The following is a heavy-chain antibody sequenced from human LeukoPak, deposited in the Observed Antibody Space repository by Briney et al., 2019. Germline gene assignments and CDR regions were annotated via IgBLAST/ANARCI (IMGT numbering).Heavy chain of an antibody. J-gene: IGHJ4*02. CDR1: GFTFSSYS. V-gene: IGHV3-21*01. Sequence: GGSLRLSCAASGFTFSSYSMNWVRQAPGKGLEWVSSISSSSSYIYYADSVKGRFTISRDNAKNSLYLQMNSLRAEGTAVYYCARDLGYCSSTSCYGGRFDYWGQGTLVTVSS. CDR2: ISSSSSYI. CDR3: ARDLGYCSSTSCYGGRFDY. D-gene: IGHD2-2*01.